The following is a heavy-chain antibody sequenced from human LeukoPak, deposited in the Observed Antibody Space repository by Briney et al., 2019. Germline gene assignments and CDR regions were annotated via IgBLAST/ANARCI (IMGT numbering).Heavy chain of an antibody. D-gene: IGHD3-10*01. CDR3: ARGLNTVLLWFAPTLGAFDI. CDR1: GGSFSGYY. V-gene: IGHV4-34*01. Sequence: PSETLSLTCAVYGGSFSGYYWSWIRQPPGKGLEWIGEINHSGSTNYNPSLKSRVTISVDTSKNQFSLKLSSVTAADTAVYYCARGLNTVLLWFAPTLGAFDIWGQGTMVTVSS. CDR2: INHSGST. J-gene: IGHJ3*02.